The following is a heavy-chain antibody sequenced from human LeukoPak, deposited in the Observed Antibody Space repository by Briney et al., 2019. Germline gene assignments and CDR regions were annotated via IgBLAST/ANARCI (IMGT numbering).Heavy chain of an antibody. CDR2: FPSSSSYI. D-gene: IGHD3-22*01. V-gene: IGHV3-21*01. Sequence: PGGSLRFSVAASGFTLSIYSMTWFPRAPGRGRGGVSSFPSSSSYIYYADSVKGRFTISRDNAKNSLYLQMNSLRAEDTAVYYCARVKSYYYDTSDKDAFDIWGQGTMVTVSS. CDR3: ARVKSYYYDTSDKDAFDI. CDR1: GFTLSIYS. J-gene: IGHJ3*02.